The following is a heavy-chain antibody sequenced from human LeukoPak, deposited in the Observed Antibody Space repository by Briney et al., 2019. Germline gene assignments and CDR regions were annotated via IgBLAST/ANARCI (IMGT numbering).Heavy chain of an antibody. CDR3: ARTAVAGTGAFDI. D-gene: IGHD6-19*01. CDR1: EYSFTSYW. J-gene: IGHJ3*02. CDR2: IYPGDSDT. Sequence: GESLKISCKGSEYSFTSYWIGWVRQMPGKGLEWMGIIYPGDSDTRYSPSFQGQVTISADRSISTAYLQWSSLKASDTAMYYCARTAVAGTGAFDIWGQGTMVTVSS. V-gene: IGHV5-51*01.